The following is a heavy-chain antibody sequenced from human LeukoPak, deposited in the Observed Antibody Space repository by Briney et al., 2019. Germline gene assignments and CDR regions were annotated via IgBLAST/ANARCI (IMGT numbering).Heavy chain of an antibody. CDR3: TRAGPHYGSGTGYAFYGMDV. V-gene: IGHV4-31*03. J-gene: IGHJ6*02. D-gene: IGHD3-10*01. CDR2: IYYTGTT. CDR1: DGSIGRGGYY. Sequence: SETLSLTCTVPDGSIGRGGYYWTWIRQYPGKGLEWIGYIYYTGTTYYNPSLQSRVAISKDASKNQLSLRLSCVTAADTAVYYCTRAGPHYGSGTGYAFYGMDVWGQGTTVTVSS.